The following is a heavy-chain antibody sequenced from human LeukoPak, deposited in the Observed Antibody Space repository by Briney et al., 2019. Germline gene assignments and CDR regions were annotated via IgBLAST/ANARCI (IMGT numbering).Heavy chain of an antibody. J-gene: IGHJ4*02. V-gene: IGHV3-30*02. CDR1: GFVLSDYG. CDR2: VRNDGSNE. D-gene: IGHD5-12*01. Sequence: PGGSLRLSCAASGFVLSDYGMHWVRQAPGKGLEWVAFVRNDGSNEYYVGSVKGRFTISRDKSKNTLYLQMNSLRAEDTAVYSCAKESHSGYHSEGPKNWGLGTLVTVSS. CDR3: AKESHSGYHSEGPKN.